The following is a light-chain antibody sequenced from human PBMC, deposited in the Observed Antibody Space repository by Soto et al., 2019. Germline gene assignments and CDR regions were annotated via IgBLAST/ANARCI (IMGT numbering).Light chain of an antibody. CDR2: EAN. J-gene: IGLJ2*01. CDR1: SSDVGSHNL. CDR3: CSYAGTSTI. V-gene: IGLV2-23*01. Sequence: QSALTQPASVSGSPGQSITISCTGISSDVGSHNLVSWYQQYPGKAPKLMIFEANKRPSGVSNRFSGSKSGNTASLTVSGLQADDEADYYCCSYAGTSTIFGGGTKLTVL.